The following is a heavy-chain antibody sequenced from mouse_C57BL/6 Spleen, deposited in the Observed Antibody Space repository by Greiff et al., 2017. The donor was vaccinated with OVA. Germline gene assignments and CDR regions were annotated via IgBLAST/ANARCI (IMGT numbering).Heavy chain of an antibody. CDR3: ARSHEYAGGAWVAY. Sequence: QVQLQQPGAELVKPGASVKLSCKASGYTFTSYWMQWVKQRPGQGLEWIGEIDPSDSYTNYNQKFKGKATLTVDTSSSTAYMQLSSLTSEDSAVYYCARSHEYAGGAWVAYRGQGTLGTVSA. CDR2: IDPSDSYT. V-gene: IGHV1-50*01. CDR1: GYTFTSYW. J-gene: IGHJ3*01. D-gene: IGHD5-1*01.